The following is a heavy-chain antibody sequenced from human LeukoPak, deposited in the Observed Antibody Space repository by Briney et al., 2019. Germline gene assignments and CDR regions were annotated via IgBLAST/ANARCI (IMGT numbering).Heavy chain of an antibody. CDR2: LIPMFGTT. CDR3: ARVAAGTTFMDNWFDP. V-gene: IGHV1-69*01. CDR1: GGTFRYYA. D-gene: IGHD1-7*01. J-gene: IGHJ5*02. Sequence: SVKVSCKTSGGTFRYYAIGWVRQAPGHGLEWMGGLIPMFGTTNYAQQFQGRVTITADESTTTSYMELSRLRFEDTAVYSCARVAAGTTFMDNWFDPWGQGTLVTVSS.